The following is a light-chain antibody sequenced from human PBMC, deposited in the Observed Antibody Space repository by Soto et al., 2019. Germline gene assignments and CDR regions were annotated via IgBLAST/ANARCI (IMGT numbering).Light chain of an antibody. CDR3: SSYTSSNTYV. CDR2: NVS. CDR1: SSDVGGYNS. J-gene: IGLJ1*01. Sequence: QSVLTQPASVSGSPGQSIAISCPGTSSDVGGYNSVSWYQQHPGKAPKLMIYNVSNRPSGVSDRFSGSKSGNTASLTISGLQAEDEADYYCSSYTSSNTYVFGTWTRSPS. V-gene: IGLV2-14*03.